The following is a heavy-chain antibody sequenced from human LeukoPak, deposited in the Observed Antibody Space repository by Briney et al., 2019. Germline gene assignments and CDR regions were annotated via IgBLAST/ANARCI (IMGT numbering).Heavy chain of an antibody. CDR3: ARSGSFAEYRPH. CDR1: GDSVSSNSAA. V-gene: IGHV6-1*01. Sequence: SQILSLTCAISGDSVSSNSAAWNWIRQSPSRGLEWLGRTYYRSKWYNDYALSVKGRITINADTSKNQFTLQLNSVTPEDTAVYYCARSGSFAEYRPHWGQGTLVTVSS. D-gene: IGHD1-26*01. CDR2: TYYRSKWYN. J-gene: IGHJ1*01.